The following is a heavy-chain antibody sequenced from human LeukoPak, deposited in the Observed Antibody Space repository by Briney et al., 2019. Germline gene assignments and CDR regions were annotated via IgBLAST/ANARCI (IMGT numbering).Heavy chain of an antibody. CDR1: GGSISSYY. CDR3: ARESRVPPHYFDY. J-gene: IGHJ4*02. D-gene: IGHD3-3*01. V-gene: IGHV4-59*01. Sequence: PSETLSLTCTVSGGSISSYYWTWMRQPPGKGLEWIGYIHNSGSTDYNPSLNSRAIISLDTSKIYFSLRLNSVTAADTAVYCCARESRVPPHYFDYWGQGTLVTVSS. CDR2: IHNSGST.